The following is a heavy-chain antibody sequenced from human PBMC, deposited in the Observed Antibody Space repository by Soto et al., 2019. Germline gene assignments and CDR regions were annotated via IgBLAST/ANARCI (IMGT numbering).Heavy chain of an antibody. CDR3: ARNRNYDFWSGPLWYYGMDV. Sequence: LRLSCAGSGFSFSDFSINWVRQAPGKGLEWLSSISSSSSYIYYADSVKGRFTISRDNAKNSLYLQMNSLRAEDTAVYYCARNRNYDFWSGPLWYYGMDVWGQGTTVTVSS. CDR1: GFSFSDFS. D-gene: IGHD3-3*01. V-gene: IGHV3-21*01. CDR2: ISSSSSYI. J-gene: IGHJ6*02.